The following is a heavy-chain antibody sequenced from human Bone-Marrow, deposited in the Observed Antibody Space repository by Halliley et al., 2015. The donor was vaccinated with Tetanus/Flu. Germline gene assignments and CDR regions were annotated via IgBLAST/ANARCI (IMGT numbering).Heavy chain of an antibody. Sequence: SSDGTEKYYADSMKGRFTISRDNSKNTLFLQMNSLKAEDTAVYYCAKNWGIASRLRGSCFDYWGKGTLVTVSS. J-gene: IGHJ4*02. CDR3: AKNWGIASRLRGSCFDY. CDR2: SSDGTEK. D-gene: IGHD7-27*01. V-gene: IGHV3-30*18.